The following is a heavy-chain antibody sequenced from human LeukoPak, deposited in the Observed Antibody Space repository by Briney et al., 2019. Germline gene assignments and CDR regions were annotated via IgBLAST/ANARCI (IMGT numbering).Heavy chain of an antibody. Sequence: PGGSLRLSCAASGFTLSAYSINWVRQAPGKGLEWVAVISYDGSNKYYADSVKGRFTISRDNSKNTLYLQMNSLRAEDTAVYYCARDRCSGGSCYGYYYGMDVWGQGTTVTVSS. J-gene: IGHJ6*02. CDR1: GFTLSAYS. V-gene: IGHV3-30-3*01. CDR3: ARDRCSGGSCYGYYYGMDV. D-gene: IGHD2-15*01. CDR2: ISYDGSNK.